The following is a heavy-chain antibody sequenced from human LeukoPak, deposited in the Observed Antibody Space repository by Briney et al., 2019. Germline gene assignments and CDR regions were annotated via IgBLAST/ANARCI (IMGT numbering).Heavy chain of an antibody. CDR1: GFTFTNYA. V-gene: IGHV3-30*02. D-gene: IGHD2-2*01. J-gene: IGHJ1*01. CDR2: IRYDGSLK. CDR3: ARARCSTSCPEYFQH. Sequence: GGSLRLSCAASGFTFTNYAMHWVRQAPGKGLEWVAFIRYDGSLKYYLDSVKGRFTISRDNSKNTLYLQMDSLRAEDTAVYYCARARCSTSCPEYFQHWGQGTLVTVSS.